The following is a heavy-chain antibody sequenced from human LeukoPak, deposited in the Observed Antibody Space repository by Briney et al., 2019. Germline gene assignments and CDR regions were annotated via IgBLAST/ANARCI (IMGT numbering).Heavy chain of an antibody. V-gene: IGHV4-61*01. J-gene: IGHJ5*02. D-gene: IGHD5-12*01. CDR2: IYYSGST. Sequence: SETLSHTCTVSGGSVSSSYYYWSWIRQPPGKGLEWIGYIYYSGSTNYNPSLKSRVTISVDTSKNQFSLKLSSVTAADTAVYYCARYIVATGNGFDPWGQGTLVTVSS. CDR3: ARYIVATGNGFDP. CDR1: GGSVSSSYYY.